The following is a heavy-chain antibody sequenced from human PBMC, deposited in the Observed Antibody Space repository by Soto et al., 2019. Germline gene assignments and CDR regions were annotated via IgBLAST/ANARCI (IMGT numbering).Heavy chain of an antibody. V-gene: IGHV1-2*04. CDR1: GYTFTGYY. CDR2: INPNSGGT. J-gene: IGHJ5*02. CDR3: AREESPDCSGGSCYRNNWFDP. Sequence: GASVKVSCKASGYTFTGYYMHWVRQATGQGLEWMGWINPNSGGTNYAQKFQGWVTMTRDTSISTAYMELSRLRSDDTAVYYCAREESPDCSGGSCYRNNWFDPWGQGTLVTVS. D-gene: IGHD2-15*01.